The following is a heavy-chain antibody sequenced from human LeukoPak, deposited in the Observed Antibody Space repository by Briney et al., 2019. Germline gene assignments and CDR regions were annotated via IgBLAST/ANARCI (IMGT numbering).Heavy chain of an antibody. J-gene: IGHJ4*02. D-gene: IGHD3-10*01. V-gene: IGHV4-34*01. CDR2: INHSGST. CDR1: GGSFSGYY. Sequence: SETLSLTCAVYGGSFSGYYWSWIRQPPGKGLEWIGEINHSGSTNYNPSLKSRVTISVDTSKNQFSLKLSSVTAADTAVYYCARGRYYYGSGSYFDYWGQGTLATVSS. CDR3: ARGRYYYGSGSYFDY.